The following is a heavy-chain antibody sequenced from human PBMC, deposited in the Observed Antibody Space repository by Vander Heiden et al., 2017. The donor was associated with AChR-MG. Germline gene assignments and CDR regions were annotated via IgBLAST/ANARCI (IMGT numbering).Heavy chain of an antibody. V-gene: IGHV3-15*01. CDR3: TSGGPEGNYFDF. Sequence: EVQLVESGGDLVKPGGSLRLSCATSGSTFPNIWFHWGRRAPGKGLEWIGRIKSRADGGTTDYVAPVKDRFTISRDDSKKTLYLQMNSLQTDDTAVYYCTSGGPEGNYFDFWGQGTLVTVSS. CDR1: GSTFPNIW. D-gene: IGHD5-12*01. J-gene: IGHJ4*02. CDR2: IKSRADGGTT.